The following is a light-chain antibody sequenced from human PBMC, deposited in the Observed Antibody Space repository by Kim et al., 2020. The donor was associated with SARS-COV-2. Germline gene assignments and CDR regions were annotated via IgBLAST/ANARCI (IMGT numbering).Light chain of an antibody. CDR3: NSRDSSGNHWV. V-gene: IGLV3-19*01. J-gene: IGLJ3*02. CDR2: GKN. CDR1: SLRSYY. Sequence: VGQTVRITCQGDSLRSYYASWYQQKPGQAPVLVIYGKNNRPSGIPDRFSGSSSGNTASLTITGAQAEDEADYYCNSRDSSGNHWVFGGGTKLTVL.